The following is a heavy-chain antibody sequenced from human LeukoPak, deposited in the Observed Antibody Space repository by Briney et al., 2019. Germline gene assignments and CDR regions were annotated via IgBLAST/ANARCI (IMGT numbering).Heavy chain of an antibody. J-gene: IGHJ1*01. D-gene: IGHD4-17*01. CDR3: ARGRRWATVTTSGEGAEYFQH. CDR1: GFTFSDYS. Sequence: PGGSLRLSCGVSGFTFSDYSMNWVRQAPGKGLEWVSYISSSGSTIYYADSVKGRFTISRDNAKNSLYLQMNSLRAEDTAVYYCARGRRWATVTTSGEGAEYFQHWGQGTLVTVSS. CDR2: ISSSGSTI. V-gene: IGHV3-48*04.